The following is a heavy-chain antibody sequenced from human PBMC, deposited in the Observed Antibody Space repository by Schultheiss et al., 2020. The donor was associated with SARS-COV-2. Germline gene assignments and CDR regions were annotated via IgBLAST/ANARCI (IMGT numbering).Heavy chain of an antibody. J-gene: IGHJ5*02. CDR1: GGSFSGYY. CDR2: IYYSGST. CDR3: AREDRSSSGNNWFDP. Sequence: SQTLSLTCAVYGGSFSGYYWSWIRQHPGKGLEWIGYIYYSGSTYYNPSLKSRVTISVDTSKNQFSLKLSSVTAADTAVYFCAREDRSSSGNNWFDPWGQGTLVTVSS. V-gene: IGHV4-31*11. D-gene: IGHD6-13*01.